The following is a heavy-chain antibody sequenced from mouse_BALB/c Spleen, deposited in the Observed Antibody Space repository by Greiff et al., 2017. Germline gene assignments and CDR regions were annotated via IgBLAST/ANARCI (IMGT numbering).Heavy chain of an antibody. D-gene: IGHD2-1*01. Sequence: EVKLVESGGGLVKPGGSLKLSCAASGFTFSDYYMYWVRQTPEKRLEWVATISDGGSYTYYPDSVKGRFTISRDNAKNNLYLQMSSLKSEDTAMYYCARDQGGYGNYRFAYWGQGTLVTVSA. V-gene: IGHV5-4*02. J-gene: IGHJ3*01. CDR2: ISDGGSYT. CDR3: ARDQGGYGNYRFAY. CDR1: GFTFSDYY.